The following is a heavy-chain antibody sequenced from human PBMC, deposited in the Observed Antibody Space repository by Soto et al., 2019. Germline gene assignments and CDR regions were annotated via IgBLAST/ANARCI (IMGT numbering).Heavy chain of an antibody. J-gene: IGHJ4*02. CDR2: ISNDGRNK. D-gene: IGHD7-27*01. Sequence: GWSLRLACTVSVFIFSDYGMQWVRQSPGKGLDWVAVISNDGRNKYFADSVKGRFTISRDNSKNTIYLQLSSLRVEDTAVYYCVKPGAATSGDWGYFDYWGQGSPVTVSS. CDR1: VFIFSDYG. V-gene: IGHV3-30*18. CDR3: VKPGAATSGDWGYFDY.